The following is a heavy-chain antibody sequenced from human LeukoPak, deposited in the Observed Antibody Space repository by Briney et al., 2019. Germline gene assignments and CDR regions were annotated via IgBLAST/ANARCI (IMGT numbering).Heavy chain of an antibody. V-gene: IGHV4-28*01. J-gene: IGHJ5*02. CDR1: GYSISSNKW. CDR3: ARHPLKAYVSDWFDP. CDR2: IYYSGSA. D-gene: IGHD3-10*02. Sequence: SETLSLTCAVSGYSISSNKWWGWIRPPPGKGLEWIGYIYYSGSAYYNASFKSRVTMSVDTSNNQFSLKLSSVTAVDTAVYFCARHPLKAYVSDWFDPWGQGTLVTVSS.